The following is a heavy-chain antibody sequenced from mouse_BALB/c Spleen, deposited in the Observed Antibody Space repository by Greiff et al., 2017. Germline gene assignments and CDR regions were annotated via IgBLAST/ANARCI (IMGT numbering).Heavy chain of an antibody. Sequence: EVQGVESGGGLVKPGGSLKLSCAASGFTFSSYAMSWVRQTPEKRLEWVASISSGGSTYYPDSVKGRFTIARDNARNILYLQMSSLRSEDTAMYYCARDRYDVAMDYWGQGTSVTVSS. V-gene: IGHV5-6-5*01. CDR1: GFTFSSYA. J-gene: IGHJ4*01. CDR2: ISSGGST. D-gene: IGHD2-14*01. CDR3: ARDRYDVAMDY.